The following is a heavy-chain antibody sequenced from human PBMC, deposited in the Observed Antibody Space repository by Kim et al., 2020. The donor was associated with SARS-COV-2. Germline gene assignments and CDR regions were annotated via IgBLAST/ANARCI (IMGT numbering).Heavy chain of an antibody. D-gene: IGHD3-10*01. V-gene: IGHV1-69*13. CDR1: GGTFSSYA. J-gene: IGHJ3*02. CDR2: IIPIFGTA. CDR3: ARGRRDYYGSLMKVAFDI. Sequence: SVKVSCKASGGTFSSYAISWVRQAPGQGLEWMGGIIPIFGTANYAQKFQGRVTITADESTSTAYMELSSLRSEDTAVYYCARGRRDYYGSLMKVAFDIWGQGTMVTVSS.